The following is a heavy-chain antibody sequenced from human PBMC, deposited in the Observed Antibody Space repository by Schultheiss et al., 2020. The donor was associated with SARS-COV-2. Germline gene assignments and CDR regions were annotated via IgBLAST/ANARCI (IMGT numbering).Heavy chain of an antibody. CDR1: GGSFSDYY. CDR3: ARVGVANLGAFDY. D-gene: IGHD3-3*01. V-gene: IGHV4-34*01. Sequence: SQTLSLTCAVYGGSFSDYYWSWIRQPPGKGLEWIGKINHSGSTNYNPSLKSRVTISVDTSKNQFSLKLSSVTAADTAVYYCARVGVANLGAFDYWGQGTLVTVSS. J-gene: IGHJ4*02. CDR2: INHSGST.